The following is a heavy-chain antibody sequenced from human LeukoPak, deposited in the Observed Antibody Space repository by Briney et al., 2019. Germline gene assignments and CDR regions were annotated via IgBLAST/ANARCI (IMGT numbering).Heavy chain of an antibody. J-gene: IGHJ4*02. D-gene: IGHD1-26*01. V-gene: IGHV3-74*01. Sequence: GGSPRLSCAASGFTFSSYWMHWVRQAPGKGLVWVSRINSDGSSTSYADSVKGRFTISRDSAKNTLYLQMNSLRAEDTAVYYCARDSPVGATYGYWGQGTLVTVSS. CDR2: INSDGSST. CDR3: ARDSPVGATYGY. CDR1: GFTFSSYW.